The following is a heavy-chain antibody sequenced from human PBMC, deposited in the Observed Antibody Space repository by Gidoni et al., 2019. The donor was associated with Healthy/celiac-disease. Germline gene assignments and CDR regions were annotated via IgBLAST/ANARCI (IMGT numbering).Heavy chain of an antibody. J-gene: IGHJ6*02. D-gene: IGHD5-12*01. CDR3: ARQWLPEGLRYGMDV. CDR1: GYSFTSYW. Sequence: EVQLVQSGAEVKKPGESLRISCTGSGYSFTSYWISWVRQMPGKGLEWMGRIDPSDSYTNYSPSFQGHVTISADKSISTAYLQWSSLKASDTAMYYCARQWLPEGLRYGMDVWGQGTTVTVSS. CDR2: IDPSDSYT. V-gene: IGHV5-10-1*03.